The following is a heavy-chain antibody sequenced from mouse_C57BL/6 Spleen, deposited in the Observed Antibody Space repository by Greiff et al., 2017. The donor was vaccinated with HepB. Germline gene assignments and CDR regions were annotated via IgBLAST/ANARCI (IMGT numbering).Heavy chain of an antibody. V-gene: IGHV1-15*01. D-gene: IGHD1-2*01. CDR2: IDPETGGT. J-gene: IGHJ2*01. CDR3: TAGGSFFFDY. CDR1: GYTFTDYE. Sequence: QVHVKQSGAELVRPGASVTLSCKASGYTFTDYEMHWVKQTPVHGLEWIGAIDPETGGTAYNQKFKGKAILTADKSSSTAYMELRSLTSEDSAVYYCTAGGSFFFDYWGQGTTLTVSS.